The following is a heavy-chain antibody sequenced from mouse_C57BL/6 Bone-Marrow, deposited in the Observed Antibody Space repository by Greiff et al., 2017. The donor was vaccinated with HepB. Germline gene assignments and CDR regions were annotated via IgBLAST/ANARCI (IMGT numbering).Heavy chain of an antibody. CDR3: AIPYDYDRAWFAY. D-gene: IGHD2-4*01. V-gene: IGHV14-3*01. CDR1: GFNIKNTY. J-gene: IGHJ3*01. CDR2: IDPANGNT. Sequence: VQLKQSVAELVRPGASVKLSCTASGFNIKNTYMHWVKQRPEQGLEWIGRIDPANGNTKYAPKFQGKATITADTSSHTAYLQLSSLTSEDTAIYYCAIPYDYDRAWFAYWGQGTLVTVSA.